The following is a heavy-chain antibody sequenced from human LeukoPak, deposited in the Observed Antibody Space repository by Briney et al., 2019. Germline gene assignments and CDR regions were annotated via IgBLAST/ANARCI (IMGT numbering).Heavy chain of an antibody. V-gene: IGHV3-11*04. J-gene: IGHJ4*01. CDR2: ISSGGSSI. CDR3: AKPSGSGVDY. CDR1: GFTFSDYY. D-gene: IGHD1-26*01. Sequence: GGSLRLSCAASGFTFSDYYMSWIRQAPGKGLEWVSYISSGGSSIYYADSVKGRFTISRDNSKNTLYLQMNSVRSEDTALYYCAKPSGSGVDYWGQGTRVTVSS.